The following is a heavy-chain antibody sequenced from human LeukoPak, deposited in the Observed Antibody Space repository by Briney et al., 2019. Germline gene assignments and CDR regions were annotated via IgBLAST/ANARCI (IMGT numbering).Heavy chain of an antibody. V-gene: IGHV6-1*01. D-gene: IGHD6-19*01. Sequence: SQTLSLTCAISGDSVSSSTAAWNWIRQSPSRGLEWLGRTYYRSNWYNDYAVSVKSRITITPETSKNQFSLQLNSVTPDDTAVYFCARVLDNSGWTSFDYWGQGTLVTVSS. CDR2: TYYRSNWYN. CDR1: GDSVSSSTAA. CDR3: ARVLDNSGWTSFDY. J-gene: IGHJ4*02.